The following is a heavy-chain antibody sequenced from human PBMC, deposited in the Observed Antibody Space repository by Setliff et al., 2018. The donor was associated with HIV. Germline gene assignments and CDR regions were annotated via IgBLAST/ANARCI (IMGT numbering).Heavy chain of an antibody. CDR3: ARWGASSKYLDP. Sequence: SLTCTVSGGSISPYYWSWIRQPPGKGLEWIAWITDSGTTNYNPSLKSRVTLSLDTSKNQFSLSLTSVTGADTAVYYCARWGASSKYLDPWGQGTLVTVSS. J-gene: IGHJ5*02. V-gene: IGHV4-59*01. CDR2: ITDSGTT. CDR1: GGSISPYY. D-gene: IGHD2-15*01.